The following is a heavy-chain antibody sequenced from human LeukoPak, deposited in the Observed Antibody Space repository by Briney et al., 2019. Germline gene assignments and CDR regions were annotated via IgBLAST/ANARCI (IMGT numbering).Heavy chain of an antibody. CDR1: GGSISSSSYY. CDR2: IYYSGST. J-gene: IGHJ5*02. V-gene: IGHV4-39*01. Sequence: SETLSLTCTVSGGSISSSSYYWGWIRQPPGKGLEWIGSIYYSGSTYYNPSLKSRVTISVDTSKNQFSLKLSSVTAADTAVYYCARRNPFEPWGQGTLVTVSS. CDR3: ARRNPFEP.